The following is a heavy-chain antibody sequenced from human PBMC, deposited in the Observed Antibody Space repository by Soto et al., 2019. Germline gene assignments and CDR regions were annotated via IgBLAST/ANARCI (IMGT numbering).Heavy chain of an antibody. V-gene: IGHV6-1*01. CDR1: GDSVSSNSAA. CDR3: ARKWLVLDGMDV. CDR2: TYYRSKWYN. Sequence: SQTLSLTCAISGDSVSSNSAAWNWIRESPSRGLGWLGRTYYRSKWYNDYAVSVKSRITINPDTSKNQFSLQLNSVTPEDTAVYYCARKWLVLDGMDVWGQGTTVTVSS. J-gene: IGHJ6*02. D-gene: IGHD6-19*01.